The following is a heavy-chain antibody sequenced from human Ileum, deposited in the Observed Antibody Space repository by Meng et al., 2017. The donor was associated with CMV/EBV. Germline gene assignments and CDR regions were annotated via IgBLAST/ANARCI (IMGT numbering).Heavy chain of an antibody. Sequence: QVPLTQSGPGLVKPSQTLSLTCAGDSVSISTESWNWIRQSPSRGLEWLGRTWYGSKWYYEYAVSVKSRITIIPDTSQNQISLQLNSVTPDDTAVYYCTYGWPLKYWGQGSLVTVSS. V-gene: IGHV6-1*01. CDR1: DSVSISTES. D-gene: IGHD3-10*01. CDR3: TYGWPLKY. J-gene: IGHJ4*02. CDR2: TWYGSKWYY.